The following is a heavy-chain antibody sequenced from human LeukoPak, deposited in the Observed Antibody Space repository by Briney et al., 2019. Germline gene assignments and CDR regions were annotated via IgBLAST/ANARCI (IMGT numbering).Heavy chain of an antibody. CDR3: ARQGGGFLEWPTVYYYYYMDV. V-gene: IGHV4-59*01. CDR2: IYYSGST. D-gene: IGHD3-3*01. Sequence: SETLSLTCTVSGGSISSCYWSWIRQPPGKGLEWIGYIYYSGSTNYNPSLKSRVTISVDTSKNQFSLKLSSVTAADTAVYYCARQGGGFLEWPTVYYYYYMDVWGKGTTVTVSS. J-gene: IGHJ6*03. CDR1: GGSISSCY.